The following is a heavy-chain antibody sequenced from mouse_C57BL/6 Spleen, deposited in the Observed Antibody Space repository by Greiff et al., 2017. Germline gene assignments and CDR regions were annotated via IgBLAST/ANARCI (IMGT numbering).Heavy chain of an antibody. Sequence: VKLVESGPGLVQPSQCLSITCTVSGFSLTSYGVHWVRQSPGKGLEWLGVIWSGGSTDYNAAFISSLSTSTDNTKSQVFFKMNSLQADDTAIYYCARDSSGSFDYWGQGTTLTVSS. D-gene: IGHD3-2*02. CDR1: GFSLTSYG. V-gene: IGHV2-2*01. CDR3: ARDSSGSFDY. J-gene: IGHJ2*01. CDR2: IWSGGST.